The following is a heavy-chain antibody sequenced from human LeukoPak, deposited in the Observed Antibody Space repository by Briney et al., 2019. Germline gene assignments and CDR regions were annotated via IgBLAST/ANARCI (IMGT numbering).Heavy chain of an antibody. CDR3: AREYCDSTTCYKTIDY. D-gene: IGHD2-2*02. CDR1: GFTFSIYA. Sequence: GGSLRLSCAASGFTFSIYAMHWVRQAPGKGLEYVSAITSNGGSAHYANSVKGRFTISRDNSKNTLYLQMGSLRAEDMAVYYCAREYCDSTTCYKTIDYWGQGTLVTVSS. J-gene: IGHJ4*02. V-gene: IGHV3-64*01. CDR2: ITSNGGSA.